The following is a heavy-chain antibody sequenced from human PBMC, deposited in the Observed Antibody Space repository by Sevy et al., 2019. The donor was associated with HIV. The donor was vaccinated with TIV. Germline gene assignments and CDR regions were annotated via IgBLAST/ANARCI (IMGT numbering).Heavy chain of an antibody. J-gene: IGHJ6*02. D-gene: IGHD2-2*03. V-gene: IGHV3-21*01. CDR1: GFTFSSYS. CDR2: ISSSSSYI. CDR3: ARDFGYCSSTSCPKGYYYYGMDV. Sequence: GGSLRLSCAASGFTFSSYSMNWVRQAPGKGLEWVSSISSSSSYIYYADSGKGRFTISRDNAKNSLYLQMNSLRAEDTAVYYCARDFGYCSSTSCPKGYYYYGMDVWGQGTTVTVSS.